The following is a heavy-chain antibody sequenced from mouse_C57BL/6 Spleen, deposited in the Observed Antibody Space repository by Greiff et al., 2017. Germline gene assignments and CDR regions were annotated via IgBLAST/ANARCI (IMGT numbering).Heavy chain of an antibody. CDR2: IYPGDGDT. CDR3: ARDYGSPLFAY. V-gene: IGHV1-82*01. Sequence: QVQLQQSGPELVKPGASVKISCKASGYAFSSSWLNWVKQRPGKGLEWIGRIYPGDGDTNYNGKFKGKATLTADKSSSTAYMQLSSLTSEDSAVYFCARDYGSPLFAYWGQGTLVTVSA. CDR1: GYAFSSSW. J-gene: IGHJ3*01. D-gene: IGHD1-1*01.